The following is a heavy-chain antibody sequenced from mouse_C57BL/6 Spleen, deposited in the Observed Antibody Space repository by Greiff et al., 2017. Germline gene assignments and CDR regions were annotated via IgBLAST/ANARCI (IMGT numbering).Heavy chain of an antibody. Sequence: QVQLKESGPELVKPGASVKISCKASGYAFSSSWMNWVKQRPGKGLEWIGRIYPGDGDTNYNGKFKGKATLTADKSSSTAYMQLSSLTSEDSAVYFCARERNYGSSPYYAMDYWGQGTSVTVSS. D-gene: IGHD1-1*01. J-gene: IGHJ4*01. CDR3: ARERNYGSSPYYAMDY. V-gene: IGHV1-82*01. CDR1: GYAFSSSW. CDR2: IYPGDGDT.